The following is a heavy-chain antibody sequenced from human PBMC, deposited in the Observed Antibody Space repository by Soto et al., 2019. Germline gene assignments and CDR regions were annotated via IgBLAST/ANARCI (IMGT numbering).Heavy chain of an antibody. J-gene: IGHJ4*02. CDR3: AKATTNGGWFNPFDS. CDR2: LSGSGTST. D-gene: IGHD6-19*01. Sequence: PGGSLRRSWAASGFSFVKYAMNGVRQAPGKGLEWVSGLSGSGTSTYYADSVKGRFTISRDNSRDTLFLQMNSLTADDTAVYYCAKATTNGGWFNPFDSWGQGALVTVSS. CDR1: GFSFVKYA. V-gene: IGHV3-23*01.